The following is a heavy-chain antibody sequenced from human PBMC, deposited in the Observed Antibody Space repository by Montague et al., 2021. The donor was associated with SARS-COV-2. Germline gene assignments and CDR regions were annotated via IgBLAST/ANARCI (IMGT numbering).Heavy chain of an antibody. CDR2: IHTSGTT. J-gene: IGHJ4*02. CDR1: GGPISSGSYY. Sequence: TLSLTCTVSGGPISSGSYYWSWIRQPAGRGLEWIGRIHTSGTTDYSFSLKSRVTISVDTSKNQFSLKLTSVTAADTAVYYCARAHSGSWAHLDNWGQGSLVTVSS. V-gene: IGHV4-61*02. D-gene: IGHD5-12*01. CDR3: ARAHSGSWAHLDN.